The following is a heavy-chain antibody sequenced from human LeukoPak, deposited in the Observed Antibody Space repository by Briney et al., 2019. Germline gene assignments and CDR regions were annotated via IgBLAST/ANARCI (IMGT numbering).Heavy chain of an antibody. J-gene: IGHJ4*02. CDR2: ISSSGSTI. Sequence: PGGSLRLSCAASGFTFSDYYMSWIRQAPGKGLEWVSYISSSGSTIYYADSVKGRFTISRDNAKNSLYLQMNSLRAEDTAVYYCARGRVPGRGLRFLEFFDYWGQGTLVTVSS. CDR1: GFTFSDYY. D-gene: IGHD3-3*01. CDR3: ARGRVPGRGLRFLEFFDY. V-gene: IGHV3-11*01.